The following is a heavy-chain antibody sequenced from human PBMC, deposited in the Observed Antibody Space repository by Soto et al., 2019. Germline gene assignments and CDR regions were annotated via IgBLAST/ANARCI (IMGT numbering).Heavy chain of an antibody. D-gene: IGHD3-9*01. CDR1: GGSISSYY. V-gene: IGHV4-59*04. CDR3: AGYPYYDILTGYYY. CDR2: IYYSGST. J-gene: IGHJ4*02. Sequence: SETLSLTCTVSGGSISSYYWSWIRQPPGKGLEWIGYIYYSGSTYYNPSLKSRVTIPVDTSKNQFSLKLSSVTAADTAVYYCAGYPYYDILTGYYYWGQGTLVTVSS.